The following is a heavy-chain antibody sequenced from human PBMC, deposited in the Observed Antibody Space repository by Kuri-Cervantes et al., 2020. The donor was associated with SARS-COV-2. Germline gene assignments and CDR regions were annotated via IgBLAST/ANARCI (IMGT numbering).Heavy chain of an antibody. V-gene: IGHV4-61*08. CDR2: IYYSGST. D-gene: IGHD5-12*01. Sequence: SETLSLTCTVSGGSIGSGDYYWSWIRQPPGKGLEWIGYIYYSGSTNYNPSLKSRVTISVDTSKNQFYLKLSPVTAADTAVYYCVGEGHYDHSAFDYWGPGTLVTVSS. J-gene: IGHJ4*02. CDR1: GGSIGSGDYY. CDR3: VGEGHYDHSAFDY.